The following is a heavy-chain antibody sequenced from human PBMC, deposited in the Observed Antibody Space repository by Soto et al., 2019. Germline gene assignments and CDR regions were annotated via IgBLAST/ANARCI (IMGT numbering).Heavy chain of an antibody. CDR3: ARFLRTEYVLKHDSSGYHL. D-gene: IGHD3-22*01. CDR2: INHSGST. J-gene: IGHJ4*02. Sequence: PSETLSLTCAVYGGSFSGYYWSWIRQPPGKGLEWIGEINHSGSTNYNPSLKSRVTISVDTSKNQFSLKLSSVTAADTAVYYCARFLRTEYVLKHDSSGYHLWGQGTLVTVSS. CDR1: GGSFSGYY. V-gene: IGHV4-34*01.